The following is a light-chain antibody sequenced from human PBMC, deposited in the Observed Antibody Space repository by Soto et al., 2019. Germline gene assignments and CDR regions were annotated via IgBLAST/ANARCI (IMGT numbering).Light chain of an antibody. J-gene: IGLJ1*01. Sequence: QSALTQPPSASGSPGQSVTISCTGTSSDVGGYNSVSWYQQHPGKAPKLMIYEVTKRPSGVPDRFSGSKSGYTASLTVSGLQAEDDADYYCTSYVGINTYVFGTGTKVTVL. CDR1: SSDVGGYNS. V-gene: IGLV2-8*01. CDR2: EVT. CDR3: TSYVGINTYV.